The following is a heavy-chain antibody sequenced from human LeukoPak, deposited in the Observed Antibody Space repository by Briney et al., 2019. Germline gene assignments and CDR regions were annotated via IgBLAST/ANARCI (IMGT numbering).Heavy chain of an antibody. J-gene: IGHJ4*02. CDR2: IYYSGST. Sequence: SETLSLTCTVSGGSTSSSIYYWGWIRQPPGKGLEWIGSIYYSGSTYYNPSLKSRVTISVDTSKNQFSLKLSSVTAADTAVYYCARLQVGATLYYFDYWGQGTLVTVSS. CDR3: ARLQVGATLYYFDY. CDR1: GGSTSSSIYY. D-gene: IGHD1-26*01. V-gene: IGHV4-39*01.